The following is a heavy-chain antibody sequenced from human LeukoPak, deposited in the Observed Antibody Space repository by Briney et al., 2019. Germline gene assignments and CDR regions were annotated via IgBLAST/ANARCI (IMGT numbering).Heavy chain of an antibody. Sequence: GGSLRLSCAASGFTFEDYAMHWVRQAPGKGLEWVAVISYDGSNKYYADSVKGRFTISRDNSKNTLYLQMNSLRAEDTAVYYCARSGTLTAAGLPGYWGQGTLVTVSS. CDR3: ARSGTLTAAGLPGY. CDR2: ISYDGSNK. V-gene: IGHV3-30*04. D-gene: IGHD6-13*01. J-gene: IGHJ4*02. CDR1: GFTFEDYA.